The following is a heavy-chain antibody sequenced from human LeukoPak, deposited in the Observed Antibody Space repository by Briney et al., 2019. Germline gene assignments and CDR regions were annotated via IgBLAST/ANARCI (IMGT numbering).Heavy chain of an antibody. D-gene: IGHD3-22*01. CDR1: GYTFTSYG. Sequence: ASVKVSCKASGYTFTSYGISWVRQAPGKGLEWMGGFDPEDGETIYAQKFQGRVTMTEDTSTDTAYMELSSLRSEDTAVYYCATVKYYYDSSGYNFDYWGQGTLVTVSS. J-gene: IGHJ4*02. V-gene: IGHV1-24*01. CDR2: FDPEDGET. CDR3: ATVKYYYDSSGYNFDY.